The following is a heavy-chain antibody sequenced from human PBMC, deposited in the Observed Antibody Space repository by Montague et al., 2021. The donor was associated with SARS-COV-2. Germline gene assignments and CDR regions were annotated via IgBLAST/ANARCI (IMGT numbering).Heavy chain of an antibody. Sequence: HALVKPTQTLTLTCSFSGFSLSTSAVGVGWIRQPPGKALEWLAVIYWNNDKYYDPSLNSSLTITKDTSKNQLVLTMTNMDPVDTATYYCAHRIQNLNGFQNWGKGTLVTVSS. J-gene: IGHJ1*01. CDR3: AHRIQNLNGFQN. CDR1: GFSLSTSAVG. CDR2: IYWNNDK. D-gene: IGHD2-8*01. V-gene: IGHV2-5*01.